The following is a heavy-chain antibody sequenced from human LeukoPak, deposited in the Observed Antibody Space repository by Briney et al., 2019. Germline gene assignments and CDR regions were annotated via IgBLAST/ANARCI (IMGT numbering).Heavy chain of an antibody. CDR2: ISSSSSYI. Sequence: GGSLRLSCAASGFTFSSYSMNWARQAPGKGLEWVSSISSSSSYIYYADSVKGRFTISRDNAKNSLYLQMNSLRAEDTAVYYCARDLRWLGGDDAFDIWGQGTMVTVSS. J-gene: IGHJ3*02. CDR1: GFTFSSYS. V-gene: IGHV3-21*01. D-gene: IGHD4-23*01. CDR3: ARDLRWLGGDDAFDI.